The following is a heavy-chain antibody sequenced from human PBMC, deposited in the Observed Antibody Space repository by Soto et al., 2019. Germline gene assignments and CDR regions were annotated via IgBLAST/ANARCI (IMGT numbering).Heavy chain of an antibody. CDR2: INHSGST. J-gene: IGHJ6*02. D-gene: IGHD1-26*01. CDR3: ARGRSSYDGMDV. CDR1: GGSFSGYY. Sequence: SATLSLTCAFYGGSFSGYYWSWIRQPPGKGLEWIGEINHSGSTNYNPSLKSRVTISVDTSKNQFSLKLSSVTAADTAVYYCARGRSSYDGMDVCGQGTKVT. V-gene: IGHV4-34*01.